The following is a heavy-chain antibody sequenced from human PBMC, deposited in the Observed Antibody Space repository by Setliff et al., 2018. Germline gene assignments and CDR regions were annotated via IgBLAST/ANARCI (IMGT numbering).Heavy chain of an antibody. J-gene: IGHJ4*02. CDR1: GYTFTSYD. V-gene: IGHV1-8*02. D-gene: IGHD3-16*01. Sequence: ASVKVSCKASGYTFTSYDINWVRQATGQGLEWMGWMNPNSGNTGYAQKFQGRVTMTRNTSISTAYMELSSLRSEDTAVYYCARGAFGNGLNFRYFDYWGQGTLVTVSS. CDR3: ARGAFGNGLNFRYFDY. CDR2: MNPNSGNT.